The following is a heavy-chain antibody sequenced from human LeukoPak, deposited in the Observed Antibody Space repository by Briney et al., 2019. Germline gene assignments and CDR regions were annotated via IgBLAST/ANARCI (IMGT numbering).Heavy chain of an antibody. J-gene: IGHJ4*02. CDR1: GYSVSSNNVA. D-gene: IGHD4-17*01. CDR2: TYYRSKWYN. CDR3: ARGYGDYLLHY. Sequence: SQTLSLTCAISGYSVSSNNVAWNWIRQSPSRGLEWLGRTYYRSKWYNDYALSVKSRITIKPDTSKNQFSLHLNSLTPEDTAVYYCARGYGDYLLHYWGQGTLVTVSS. V-gene: IGHV6-1*01.